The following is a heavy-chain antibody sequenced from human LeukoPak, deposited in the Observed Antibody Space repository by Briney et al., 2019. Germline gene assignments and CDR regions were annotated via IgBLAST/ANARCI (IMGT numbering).Heavy chain of an antibody. D-gene: IGHD3-9*01. J-gene: IGHJ4*02. CDR1: GFTFSDYY. CDR3: ARGGGYDILTRNAGYFDY. V-gene: IGHV3-11*04. CDR2: ISSGGSTI. Sequence: PGGSLRLSCAASGFTFSDYYMSWIRQAPGKGLEWVSYISSGGSTIYYADSVKGRFTISRDNAKNSLYLQMNSLRAEDTAVYYCARGGGYDILTRNAGYFDYWGQGTLVTVSS.